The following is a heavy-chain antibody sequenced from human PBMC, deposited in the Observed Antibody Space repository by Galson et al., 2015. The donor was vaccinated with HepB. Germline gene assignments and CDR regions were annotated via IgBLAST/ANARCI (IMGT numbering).Heavy chain of an antibody. D-gene: IGHD3-10*01. CDR1: GFTFSSYS. Sequence: SLRLSCAASGFTFSSYSMNWVRQAPGKGLEWVSYISSSSSTIYYADSVKGRFTISRDNSKNTLYLQMNSLRAEDTAVYYCARDQTVWFGELLSDYYYYGMDVWGQGTTVTVSS. CDR2: ISSSSSTI. J-gene: IGHJ6*02. V-gene: IGHV3-48*01. CDR3: ARDQTVWFGELLSDYYYYGMDV.